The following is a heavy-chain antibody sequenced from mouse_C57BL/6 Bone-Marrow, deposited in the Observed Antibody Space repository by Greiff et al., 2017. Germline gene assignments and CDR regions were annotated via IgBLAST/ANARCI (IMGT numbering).Heavy chain of an antibody. J-gene: IGHJ1*03. CDR1: GYTFTSYW. Sequence: QVQLQQPGAELVKPGASVKVSCKASGYTFTSYWMHWVKQRPGQGLEWIGRIHPSDSDTNYNQKFKGKATLTVDKSSSTAYMQLSSLTSEDSAVYDCAIITTVVAHWYFDVWGTGTTVTVSA. CDR3: AIITTVVAHWYFDV. D-gene: IGHD1-1*01. V-gene: IGHV1-74*01. CDR2: IHPSDSDT.